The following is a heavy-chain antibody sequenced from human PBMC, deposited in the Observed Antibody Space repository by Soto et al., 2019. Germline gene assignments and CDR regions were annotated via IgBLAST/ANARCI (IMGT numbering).Heavy chain of an antibody. V-gene: IGHV4-61*01. Sequence: TSETLSLTCSLSGGSINSGRYAWSWIRQAPGKRLEWIGFLESNGHNGYNSPFNSRATISVDKSRNQVSLRLKSVTAADTAVYYCGRTDSNGAWAAWFWGPGILVTVSS. D-gene: IGHD3-22*01. CDR2: LESNGHN. CDR3: GRTDSNGAWAAWF. CDR1: GGSINSGRYA. J-gene: IGHJ4*02.